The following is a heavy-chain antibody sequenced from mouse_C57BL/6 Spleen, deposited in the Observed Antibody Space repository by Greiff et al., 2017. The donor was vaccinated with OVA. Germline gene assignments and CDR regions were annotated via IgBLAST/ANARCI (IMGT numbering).Heavy chain of an antibody. Sequence: VQLQQPGAELVRPGTSVKLSCKASGYTFTSYWMHWVKQRPGQGLEWIGVIDPSDSYTNYNQKFKGKATLTVDTSSSTAYMQLSRLTSEDSAVYYCASYDYDLAWFAYWGQGTLVTVSA. CDR3: ASYDYDLAWFAY. CDR2: IDPSDSYT. V-gene: IGHV1-59*01. CDR1: GYTFTSYW. J-gene: IGHJ3*01. D-gene: IGHD2-4*01.